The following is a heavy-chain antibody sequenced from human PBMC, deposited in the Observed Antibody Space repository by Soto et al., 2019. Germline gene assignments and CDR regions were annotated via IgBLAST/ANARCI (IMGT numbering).Heavy chain of an antibody. D-gene: IGHD3-9*01. V-gene: IGHV3-66*01. CDR1: GFTVSSNY. CDR3: AREHYDILTGYYSPRWFDP. Sequence: PGGSLRLSCAASGFTVSSNYMSWVRQAPGKGLEWVSVIYSGGSTYYADSVKGRFTISRDNSKNTLYLQMNSLRAEDTAVYYCAREHYDILTGYYSPRWFDPWGQGTLVTVSS. CDR2: IYSGGST. J-gene: IGHJ5*02.